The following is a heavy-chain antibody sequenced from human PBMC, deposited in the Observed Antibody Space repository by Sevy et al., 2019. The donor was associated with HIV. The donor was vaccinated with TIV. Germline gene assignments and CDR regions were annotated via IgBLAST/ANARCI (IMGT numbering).Heavy chain of an antibody. Sequence: ASVKVSCKAAGYSFTNFDINWVRQATGQGLEWMGWMNPNNGNTHYAQKFQGRVTMTRSSSANTAYMELSSLTSEDTAIYYCARARLDYEFWSGSYFSRAPWGYKYYAMDVWGQGTTATVSS. CDR1: GYSFTNFD. CDR2: MNPNNGNT. CDR3: ARARLDYEFWSGSYFSRAPWGYKYYAMDV. D-gene: IGHD3-3*01. J-gene: IGHJ6*02. V-gene: IGHV1-8*01.